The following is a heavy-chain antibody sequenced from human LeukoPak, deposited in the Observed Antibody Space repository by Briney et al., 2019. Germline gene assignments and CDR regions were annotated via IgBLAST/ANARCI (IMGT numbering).Heavy chain of an antibody. J-gene: IGHJ4*02. Sequence: GRSLRLSCAASGFTFSNYAIHWLPKAPGNGLEGVAFISYDGRNKIYADSVKGRLRIYRDNYTNTLYLQMNSLRSEDTAVYDCARDSGYRNLLDYWGQGTLVTVSS. CDR2: ISYDGRNK. V-gene: IGHV3-30*04. D-gene: IGHD1-14*01. CDR1: GFTFSNYA. CDR3: ARDSGYRNLLDY.